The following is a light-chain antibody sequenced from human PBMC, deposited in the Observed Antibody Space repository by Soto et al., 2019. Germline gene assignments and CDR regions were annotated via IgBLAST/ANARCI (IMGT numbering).Light chain of an antibody. V-gene: IGKV3-20*01. J-gene: IGKJ1*01. CDR2: DAS. CDR3: QQYVSLLTWT. CDR1: QSVSNSY. Sequence: EIVMTQSPATLSVSPGERATLSCRASQSVSNSYLAWYQQKPGQAPRLLIYDASNRATGIPARFSASGSGTDFTLTISRLEPEEFAVYYCQQYVSLLTWTFGQGTKVDIK.